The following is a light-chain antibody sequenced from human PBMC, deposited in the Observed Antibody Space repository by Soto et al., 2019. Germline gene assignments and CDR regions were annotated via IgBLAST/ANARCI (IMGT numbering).Light chain of an antibody. CDR1: QSVSSN. J-gene: IGKJ4*01. V-gene: IGKV3-15*01. CDR3: QQYNNWPLT. CDR2: GAS. Sequence: EIVMTQSPATLSVSPGERATLSCRASQSVSSNLAWYQQKPGQAPNLLIYGASTRATGIPARFSGSGSGTEFTLTISSLQFEDFAVYYCQQYNNWPLTFGGGPKVDIK.